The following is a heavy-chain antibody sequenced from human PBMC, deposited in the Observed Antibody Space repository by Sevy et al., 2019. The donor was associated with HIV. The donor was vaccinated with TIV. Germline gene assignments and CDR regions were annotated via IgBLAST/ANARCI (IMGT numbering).Heavy chain of an antibody. J-gene: IGHJ4*02. CDR2: SSYDGGNI. Sequence: GGSLRLSCTASGFILGYYAMHWVRQAPGKGLEWVAVSSYDGGNIYYADSVQGRFTVSRDNSKNTLYLQMNSLRPEDTALYYCARDFYGFGDPGGLDYWGQGVLVTVSS. CDR1: GFILGYYA. CDR3: ARDFYGFGDPGGLDY. D-gene: IGHD3-10*01. V-gene: IGHV3-30-3*01.